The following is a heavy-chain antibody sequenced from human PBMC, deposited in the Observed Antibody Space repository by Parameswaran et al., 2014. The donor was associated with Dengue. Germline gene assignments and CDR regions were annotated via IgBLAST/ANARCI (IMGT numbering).Heavy chain of an antibody. J-gene: IGHJ6*02. D-gene: IGHD3-3*01. CDR1: SNA. V-gene: IGHV3-23*01. CDR3: AKPAPSISTYYYYGMDV. CDR2: ISGSGDST. Sequence: SNARGCARCPGKGLEWVSAISGSGDSTYYAGSVKGRFTISRDNSKNTLYLQMNSLRGEDTAVYYCAKPAPSISTYYYYGMDVWGQGTTVTVSS.